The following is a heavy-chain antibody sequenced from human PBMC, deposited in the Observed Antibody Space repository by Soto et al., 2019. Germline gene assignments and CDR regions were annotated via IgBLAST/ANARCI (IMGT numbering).Heavy chain of an antibody. CDR2: IKSKTDGGTT. J-gene: IGHJ6*02. D-gene: IGHD5-18*01. CDR3: ADTYLNNHHYYNMDV. CDR1: GFTFSIAW. V-gene: IGHV3-15*01. Sequence: EVQLVESGGGLVQPGGSLRLSCAASGFTFSIAWMTWVRQVPGKGLEWVGRIKSKTDGGTTDYAAPVKGRFTISRDDSKNTVYLQMNSLKTEDTAVYYCADTYLNNHHYYNMDVWGQGTTVTVSS.